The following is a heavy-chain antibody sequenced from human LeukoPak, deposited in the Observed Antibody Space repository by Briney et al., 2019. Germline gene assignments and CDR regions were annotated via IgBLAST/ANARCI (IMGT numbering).Heavy chain of an antibody. CDR3: AKQQLVRCFDY. V-gene: IGHV4-39*01. J-gene: IGHJ4*02. Sequence: PSETLSLTCTVSGGSITSSSYYWGWIRQPPGKGLEWIGSILYSGSTYYNPSLKSRVTISVDTSKTQFSLKLSSVTAADTAVYYCAKQQLVRCFDYWGQGTLVTVSS. D-gene: IGHD6-13*01. CDR2: ILYSGST. CDR1: GGSITSSSYY.